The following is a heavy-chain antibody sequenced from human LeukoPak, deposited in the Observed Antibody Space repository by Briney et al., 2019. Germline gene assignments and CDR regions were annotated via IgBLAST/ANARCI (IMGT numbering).Heavy chain of an antibody. CDR2: ISGSGGST. CDR1: GFTFSSYA. CDR3: GLYYGSWSYYILA. J-gene: IGHJ5*02. Sequence: GGSLRLSCAASGFTFSSYAMSWVRQAPGEGLEWVSIISGSGGSTSYADSVKGRFTISRDNAKNSLYLQMNSLRAEDTALYYCGLYYGSWSYYILAWGQGTLVTVSS. V-gene: IGHV3-23*01. D-gene: IGHD3-10*01.